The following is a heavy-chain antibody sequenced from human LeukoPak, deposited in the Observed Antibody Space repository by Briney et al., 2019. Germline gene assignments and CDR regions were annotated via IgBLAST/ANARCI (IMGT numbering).Heavy chain of an antibody. CDR1: GFTFSSYG. Sequence: GRPLRLSCAASGFTFSSYGMHWVRQASGKGPEWVALISYDGINKYYADSVKGRFTISRDNSKNTLYLQMNSLRAEDTAVYYCAKGRRVSVLDYWGQGTLVTVSS. D-gene: IGHD5/OR15-5a*01. V-gene: IGHV3-30*18. CDR3: AKGRRVSVLDY. J-gene: IGHJ4*02. CDR2: ISYDGINK.